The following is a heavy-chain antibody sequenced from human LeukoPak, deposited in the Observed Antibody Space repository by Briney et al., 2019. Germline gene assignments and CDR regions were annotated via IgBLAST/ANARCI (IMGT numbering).Heavy chain of an antibody. V-gene: IGHV1-2*02. CDR3: ARVVGYYGSGSYYKNPDY. CDR1: GYTFTGYY. Sequence: ASVKVSCKASGYTFTGYYMHWVRQAPGQGLEWMGWINPNSGGTNHAQKLQGRVTMTTDTSTSTAYMELRSLRSDDTAVYYCARVVGYYGSGSYYKNPDYWGQGTLVTVSS. D-gene: IGHD3-10*01. CDR2: INPNSGGT. J-gene: IGHJ4*02.